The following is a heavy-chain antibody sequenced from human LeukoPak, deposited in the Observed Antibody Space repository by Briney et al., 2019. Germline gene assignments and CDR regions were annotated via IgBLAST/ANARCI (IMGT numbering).Heavy chain of an antibody. CDR1: GGSIDITNY. CDR2: INHSGST. V-gene: IGHV4-4*02. J-gene: IGHJ4*02. Sequence: PSETLSLTCGVSGGSIDITNYWSWIRQPPGKGLEWIGEINHSGSTNYNPSLKSRVTISVDTSKNQFSLKLSSVTAADTAVYYCARNRRYSGSYYLQVLSDTLDYWGQGTLVTVSS. D-gene: IGHD1-26*01. CDR3: ARNRRYSGSYYLQVLSDTLDY.